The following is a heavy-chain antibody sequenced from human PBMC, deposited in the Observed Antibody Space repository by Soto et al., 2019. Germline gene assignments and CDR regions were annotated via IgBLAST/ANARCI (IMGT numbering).Heavy chain of an antibody. J-gene: IGHJ3*02. V-gene: IGHV3-30-3*01. CDR2: ISYDGSNK. Sequence: GGSLRLSCAASGFTFSSYAMHWVRQAPGKGLEWVAVISYDGSNKYYADSVKGRFTISRDNSKNTLYLQMNSLRAEDTAVYYCARGPVDSSSWYGAAFDIWGQGTMVTVSS. D-gene: IGHD6-13*01. CDR1: GFTFSSYA. CDR3: ARGPVDSSSWYGAAFDI.